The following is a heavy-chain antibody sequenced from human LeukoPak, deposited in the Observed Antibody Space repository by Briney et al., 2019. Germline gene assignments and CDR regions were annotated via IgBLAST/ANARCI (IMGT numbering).Heavy chain of an antibody. D-gene: IGHD3-3*01. V-gene: IGHV3-48*03. CDR1: GFTFSTYE. CDR2: ISSSGSTK. CDR3: ATFFGVVIRVFKF. J-gene: IGHJ3*01. Sequence: GGSLRLSCGASGFTFSTYEMNWVRQAPGKGLEWVSYISSSGSTKYYAESVKGRFTISRDNAKNSLYLQMRSLRAEDTAVYYCATFFGVVIRVFKFWGKGKMVTVSS.